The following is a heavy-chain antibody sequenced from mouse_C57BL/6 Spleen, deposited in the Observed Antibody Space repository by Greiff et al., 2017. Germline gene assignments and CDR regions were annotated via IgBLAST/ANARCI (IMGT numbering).Heavy chain of an antibody. CDR3: ARYGYGSAMDY. D-gene: IGHD1-1*01. CDR2: INPNNGGT. J-gene: IGHJ4*01. V-gene: IGHV1-26*01. Sequence: VQLQQSGPELVKPGASVKISCKASGYTFTDYYMNWVKQSHGKSLEWIGDINPNNGGTSYNQKFKGKATLTVDKSSSTAYMELRSLTSEDSAVYYCARYGYGSAMDYWGQGTSVTVSS. CDR1: GYTFTDYY.